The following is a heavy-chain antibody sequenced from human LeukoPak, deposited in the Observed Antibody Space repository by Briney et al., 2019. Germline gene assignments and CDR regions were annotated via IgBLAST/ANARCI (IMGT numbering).Heavy chain of an antibody. J-gene: IGHJ6*02. CDR3: AKDTRIAAAGNYYYGMDV. Sequence: GGPLRLSCAASGFTFDDYAMHWVRHAPGKGLEWVSLISGDGGSTYYADSVKGRFTISRDNSKNSLYLQMNSLRTEDTALYYCAKDTRIAAAGNYYYGMDVGGQGTTVTVSS. CDR2: ISGDGGST. V-gene: IGHV3-43*02. CDR1: GFTFDDYA. D-gene: IGHD6-13*01.